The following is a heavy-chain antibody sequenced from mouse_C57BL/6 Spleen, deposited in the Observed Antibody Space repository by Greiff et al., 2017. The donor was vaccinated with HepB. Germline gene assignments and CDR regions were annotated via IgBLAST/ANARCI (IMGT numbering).Heavy chain of an antibody. J-gene: IGHJ2*01. CDR3: ARKDLYGSSYFGYYFDY. D-gene: IGHD1-1*01. CDR2: IDPSDSDT. V-gene: IGHV1-50*01. CDR1: GYTFTSYW. Sequence: QVQLQQPGAELVKPGASVKLSCKASGYTFTSYWMQWVKQRPGQGLEWIGEIDPSDSDTNYNQKFKGKATLTVDTSSSTAYMQLSSLTSEDSAVYYCARKDLYGSSYFGYYFDYWGQGTTLTVSS.